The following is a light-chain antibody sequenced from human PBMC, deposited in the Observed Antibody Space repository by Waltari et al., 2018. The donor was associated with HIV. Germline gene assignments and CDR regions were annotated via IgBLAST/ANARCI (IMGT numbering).Light chain of an antibody. J-gene: IGLJ3*02. CDR2: NDV. Sequence: QSVLTQPPSASGSPGPTVKISCSGNSSNIGGNSVNWYQQFPGSTPKLLMYNDVERPSGVPDRFSGSKSGTSASLAISGLQSDDESDYYCSTWDDSLTGVVFGGGTKLTVL. CDR1: SSNIGGNS. CDR3: STWDDSLTGVV. V-gene: IGLV1-44*01.